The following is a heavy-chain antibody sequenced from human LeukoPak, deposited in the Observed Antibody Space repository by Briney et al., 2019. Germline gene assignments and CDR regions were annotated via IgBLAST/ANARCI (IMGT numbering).Heavy chain of an antibody. J-gene: IGHJ4*02. CDR2: IYHSGST. CDR3: ARASGDYDPFDY. V-gene: IGHV4-30-2*01. Sequence: SETLSLTCAVSGGSISSGGYSWTWIRQPPGKGLEWIGYIYHSGSTYYNPSLKSRVTISGDRSKNQFSLKLTSVTAADTAVYYCARASGDYDPFDYWGQGTLVTVSS. D-gene: IGHD4-17*01. CDR1: GGSISSGGYS.